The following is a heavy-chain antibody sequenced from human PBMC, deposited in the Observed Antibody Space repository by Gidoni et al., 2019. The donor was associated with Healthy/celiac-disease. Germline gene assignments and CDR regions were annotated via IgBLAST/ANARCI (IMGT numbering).Heavy chain of an antibody. CDR3: AKTGYGFEF. CDR2: IKEDGSQK. Sequence: SIKEDGSQKRYVDSVKGRFTISRDNAKSSVFLQMSGLGAEDMATYYCAKTGYGFEFGGQGTLVTVSS. D-gene: IGHD5-12*01. J-gene: IGHJ4*02. V-gene: IGHV3-7*03.